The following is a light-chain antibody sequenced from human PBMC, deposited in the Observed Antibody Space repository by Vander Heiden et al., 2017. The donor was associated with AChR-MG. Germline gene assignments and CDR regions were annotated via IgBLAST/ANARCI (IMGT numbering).Light chain of an antibody. Sequence: DVLMTQSPSSLSASVGDRVSITCQASQDITTYLNWYQQKPGKAPKVLIYDASNLETGVPPRFSGSGFGTDFTLTISSLQPEDTATYFCQQYNNLPLSFGQGTKLEIK. V-gene: IGKV1-33*01. CDR2: DAS. CDR1: QDITTY. CDR3: QQYNNLPLS. J-gene: IGKJ2*03.